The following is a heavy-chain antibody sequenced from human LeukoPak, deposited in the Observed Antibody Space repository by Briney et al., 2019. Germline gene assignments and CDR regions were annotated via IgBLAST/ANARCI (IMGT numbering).Heavy chain of an antibody. V-gene: IGHV1-2*04. D-gene: IGHD2-2*01. J-gene: IGHJ5*02. Sequence: ASVKVSCKASGYTFTGYYMHWVRQAPGQGLEWMGWINPNSGGTNYAQKFQGWVTMTRDTSISTAYMELSRLRTDDTAVYYCARDNCSSTSCYGFFGWFDPWGQGTLVTVSS. CDR3: ARDNCSSTSCYGFFGWFDP. CDR1: GYTFTGYY. CDR2: INPNSGGT.